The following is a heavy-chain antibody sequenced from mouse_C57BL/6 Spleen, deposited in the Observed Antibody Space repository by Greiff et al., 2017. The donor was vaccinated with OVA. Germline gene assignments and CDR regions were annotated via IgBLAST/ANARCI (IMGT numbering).Heavy chain of an antibody. V-gene: IGHV1-66*01. Sequence: QVQLQQSGPELVKPGASVKISCKASGYSFTSYYIHWVKQRPGQGLEWIGWIYPGSGNTKYNEKFKGKATLTADTSSSTAYMQLSSLTSEDSAVYYCAREGYYGSSYVEYAMDYWGQGTSVTVSS. CDR3: AREGYYGSSYVEYAMDY. D-gene: IGHD1-1*01. CDR2: IYPGSGNT. J-gene: IGHJ4*01. CDR1: GYSFTSYY.